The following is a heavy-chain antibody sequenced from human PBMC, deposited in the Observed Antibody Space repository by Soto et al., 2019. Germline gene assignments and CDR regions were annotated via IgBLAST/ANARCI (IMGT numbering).Heavy chain of an antibody. V-gene: IGHV1-18*01. CDR2: ISAYNGNT. Sequence: ASVKVSCKASGYTFTSYGISWVRQAPGQGLEWMGWISAYNGNTNYAQKLQGRVTMTTDTSTSTAYMELRSLRSDDTAVYYCARVNTVAVAGSECDYWGQGTLVIASS. J-gene: IGHJ4*02. D-gene: IGHD6-19*01. CDR3: ARVNTVAVAGSECDY. CDR1: GYTFTSYG.